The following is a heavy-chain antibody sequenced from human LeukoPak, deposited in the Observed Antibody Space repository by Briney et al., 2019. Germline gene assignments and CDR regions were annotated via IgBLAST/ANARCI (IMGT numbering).Heavy chain of an antibody. J-gene: IGHJ3*02. V-gene: IGHV4-59*01. CDR1: GGPISSYY. Sequence: MASETLSLTCTVSGGPISSYYWSWIRQPPGKGLEWIGYIYYSGSTNYNPSLKSRVTISVDTSKNQFSLKLSSVTAADTAVYYCARVRGAFDIWGQGTMVTVSS. CDR3: ARVRGAFDI. CDR2: IYYSGST.